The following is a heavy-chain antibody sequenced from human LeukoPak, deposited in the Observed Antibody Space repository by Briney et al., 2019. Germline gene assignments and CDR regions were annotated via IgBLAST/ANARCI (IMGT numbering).Heavy chain of an antibody. V-gene: IGHV3-30*04. CDR1: GFTFSSYA. Sequence: PGGSLRLSCAASGFTFSSYAMHWVRQAPGKGLEWVAVISYDGSNKYYADSVKGRFTISRDNSKNTLYLQMNSLRAEDTAVYYCAREGVFPNAFDIWGQGTMVTVSS. CDR3: AREGVFPNAFDI. D-gene: IGHD2-21*01. J-gene: IGHJ3*02. CDR2: ISYDGSNK.